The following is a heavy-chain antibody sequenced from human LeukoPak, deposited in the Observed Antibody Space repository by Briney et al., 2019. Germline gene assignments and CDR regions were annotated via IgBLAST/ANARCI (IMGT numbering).Heavy chain of an antibody. V-gene: IGHV3-73*01. D-gene: IGHD4-17*01. CDR3: TRRLMTTVNDY. J-gene: IGHJ4*02. Sequence: GGSLKLSCAASGFTFSDSAMHWVRQSPGKGPEWVGRIRSKANDHATAYAASVRGRFTISRDDSKNTAYLQMNSLKTEDTAVYYCTRRLMTTVNDYWGQGTLVTVSS. CDR2: IRSKANDHAT. CDR1: GFTFSDSA.